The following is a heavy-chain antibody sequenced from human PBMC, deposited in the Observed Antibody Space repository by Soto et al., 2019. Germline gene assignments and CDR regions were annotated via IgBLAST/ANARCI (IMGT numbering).Heavy chain of an antibody. CDR3: AKAGDGIRVWRTVLEFLLNRSFD. Sequence: RISKKKGKGLEWIGEINHSGSTNYNPSLKRRVTMSVDTSKKQFSLKLSSVTAADTAVYYCAKAGDGIRVWRTVLEFLLNRSFD. D-gene: IGHD3-3*01. V-gene: IGHV4-34*01. J-gene: IGHJ2*01. CDR2: INHSGST.